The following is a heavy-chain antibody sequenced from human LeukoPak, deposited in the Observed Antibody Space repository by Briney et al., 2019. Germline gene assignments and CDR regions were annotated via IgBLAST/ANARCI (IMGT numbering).Heavy chain of an antibody. Sequence: SVKVSYKASGGTFSSYAISWVRQAPGQGLEWMGGIIPIFGTANYAQKFQGRVTITTDESTSTAYMELSSLRSEDTAVYYCASYGSGSYYNMGVYYFDYWGQGTLVTVSS. J-gene: IGHJ4*02. V-gene: IGHV1-69*05. CDR2: IIPIFGTA. CDR1: GGTFSSYA. D-gene: IGHD3-10*01. CDR3: ASYGSGSYYNMGVYYFDY.